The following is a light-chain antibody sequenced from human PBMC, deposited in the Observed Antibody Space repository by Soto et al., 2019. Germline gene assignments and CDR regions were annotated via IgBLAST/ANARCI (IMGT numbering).Light chain of an antibody. CDR1: SSGVGAYDY. V-gene: IGLV2-14*01. CDR2: VVS. Sequence: QSVLTQPASVSGSPGQSITISCTGTSSGVGAYDYVSWYQQHPDKAPKLIIFVVSNRPSGVSNRFSGSKSGNTASLTISGLQAEDEADYYCSLYTSSDTPYVFGTGTKLTVL. CDR3: SLYTSSDTPYV. J-gene: IGLJ1*01.